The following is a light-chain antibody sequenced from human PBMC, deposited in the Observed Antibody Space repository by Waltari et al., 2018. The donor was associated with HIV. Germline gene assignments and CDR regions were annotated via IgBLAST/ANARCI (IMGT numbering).Light chain of an antibody. CDR3: QQYGVLPIT. CDR2: GAS. V-gene: IGKV3-20*01. Sequence: IVLTQSPGTLSLSPGARATFSCRASQSVNSDYVAWYQQKPGQAPRLVMYGASTRALGLPDRFSGSGSGTDFTLTIVRLEPEDFAVYDCQQYGVLPITFGQGTRLEI. J-gene: IGKJ5*01. CDR1: QSVNSDY.